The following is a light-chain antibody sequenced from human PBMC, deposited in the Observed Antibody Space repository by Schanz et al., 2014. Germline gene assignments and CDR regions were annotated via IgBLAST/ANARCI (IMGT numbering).Light chain of an antibody. CDR1: QSVSSSN. V-gene: IGKV3D-20*02. CDR2: GAS. J-gene: IGKJ5*01. Sequence: EAVLTQSPGTLSLSPGERATLSCRASQSVSSSNLAWYQQKPGQAPRLLIYGASTRATGIPARFSGSGSGTEFTLTISSLQSEDFAVYYCQQRSDWPITFGQGTRLDIK. CDR3: QQRSDWPIT.